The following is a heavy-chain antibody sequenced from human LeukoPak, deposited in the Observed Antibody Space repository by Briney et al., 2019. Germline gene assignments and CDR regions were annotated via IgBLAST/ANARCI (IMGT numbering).Heavy chain of an antibody. CDR1: GFIFSNCS. CDR3: AGDYEGNLAFDI. Sequence: GGSLRLSCAASGFIFSNCSMNWVRQAPGKGLEWVSSISSSSTYIYYADSLEGRFTISRDNVRNSLYLQMNSLRAEDTAVYYCAGDYEGNLAFDIWGQGTMVTVSS. V-gene: IGHV3-21*01. D-gene: IGHD4-23*01. CDR2: ISSSSTYI. J-gene: IGHJ3*02.